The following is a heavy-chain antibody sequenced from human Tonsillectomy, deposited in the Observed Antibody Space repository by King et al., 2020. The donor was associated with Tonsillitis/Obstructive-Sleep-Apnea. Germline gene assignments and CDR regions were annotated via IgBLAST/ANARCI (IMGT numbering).Heavy chain of an antibody. CDR2: ISYDGSNK. J-gene: IGHJ4*02. CDR3: ARESRSSSWYYFDY. D-gene: IGHD6-13*01. V-gene: IGHV3-30-3*01. Sequence: VQLVESGGGVVQPGRSLRLSCAASGFTFSTYAMHWVRQAPGKGLEWVAVISYDGSNKYYADSVKGRFTISRDNSKNTLYLQMNSLRTEDTAVFYCARESRSSSWYYFDYWGQGTLVTVSS. CDR1: GFTFSTYA.